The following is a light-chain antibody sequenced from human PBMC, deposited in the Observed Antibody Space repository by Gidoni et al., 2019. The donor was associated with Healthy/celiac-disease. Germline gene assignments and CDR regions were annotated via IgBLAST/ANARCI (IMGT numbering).Light chain of an antibody. V-gene: IGKV1-5*03. Sequence: DIQMTQSPSTLSASVGDRVTITCRASQSISSWLAWYQQKPGKAPKLLIYNASSLESGVPSRFSGSGSGTEFTLTISSLQHDDFETYYCKQYNSGWTFGQGTKVEIK. CDR1: QSISSW. CDR3: KQYNSGWT. J-gene: IGKJ1*01. CDR2: NAS.